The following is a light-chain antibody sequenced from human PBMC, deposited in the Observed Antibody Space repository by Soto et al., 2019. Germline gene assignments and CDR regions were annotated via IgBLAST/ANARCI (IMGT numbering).Light chain of an antibody. Sequence: QSALTQPASVSGSPGQSITISCTGTSSDVGAYSFVSWYQQHPGKAPKLMIYEVSHRPSGVSNRFSASKSGNTASLTISGLQAEDEADYYCSSYTTRSTVIFGGGTKLTV. CDR3: SSYTTRSTVI. V-gene: IGLV2-14*01. CDR1: SSDVGAYSF. CDR2: EVS. J-gene: IGLJ2*01.